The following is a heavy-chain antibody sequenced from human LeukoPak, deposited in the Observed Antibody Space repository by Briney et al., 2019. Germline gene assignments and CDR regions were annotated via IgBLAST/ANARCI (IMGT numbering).Heavy chain of an antibody. V-gene: IGHV4-34*01. CDR2: INHSGST. CDR1: GGSFSGYY. D-gene: IGHD3-22*01. J-gene: IGHJ4*02. Sequence: PSETLSLTCAVYGGSFSGYYWSWIRQPPGKGLEWIGEINHSGSTNYNPSLKSRVTISVDTSKNQFSLKLSSVTAADTAVYYCARGVGDSSGYYESPHYFDYWGQGTLVTVSS. CDR3: ARGVGDSSGYYESPHYFDY.